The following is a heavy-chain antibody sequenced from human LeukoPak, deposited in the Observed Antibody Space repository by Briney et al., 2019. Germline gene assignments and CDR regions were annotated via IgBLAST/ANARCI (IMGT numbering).Heavy chain of an antibody. J-gene: IGHJ3*02. V-gene: IGHV1-8*01. D-gene: IGHD3-22*01. CDR2: MNPNSGNT. CDR3: ARVTYYYDSSGYYPLVEAFDI. CDR1: GYTFTSYD. Sequence: RGASVRVSCKASGYTFTSYDINWVRQATGQGLEWMGWMNPNSGNTGYAQKFQGRVTMTRNTSISTAYMKLSSLRSEDTAVYYCARVTYYYDSSGYYPLVEAFDIWGQGTMVTVSS.